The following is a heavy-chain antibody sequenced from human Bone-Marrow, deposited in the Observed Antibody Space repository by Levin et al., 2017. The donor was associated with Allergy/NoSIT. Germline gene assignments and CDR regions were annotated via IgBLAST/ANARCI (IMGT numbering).Heavy chain of an antibody. Sequence: PGGSLRLSCAASGFTFSSYSMNWVRQAPGKGLEWVSSIGVVSNFIHYADSLKGRFTVSRDNAENSLYLQMDSLRVEDTAVYYCARETGMTTMFGEFDVWGKGTTVTVAS. CDR2: IGVVSNFI. CDR3: ARETGMTTMFGEFDV. J-gene: IGHJ6*04. D-gene: IGHD3-3*01. CDR1: GFTFSSYS. V-gene: IGHV3-21*01.